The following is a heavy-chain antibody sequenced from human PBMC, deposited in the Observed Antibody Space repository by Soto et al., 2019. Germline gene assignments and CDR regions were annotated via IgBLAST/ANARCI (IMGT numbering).Heavy chain of an antibody. CDR3: ARLYSYGGIIDY. CDR2: IIPIFGTA. Sequence: SVKVSCKASGGTFSSYAISWVRQAPGQGLEWMGGIIPIFGTANYAQKFQGRVTITADKSTSTAYMELSSLRSEDTAVYYCARLYSYGGIIDYWGQGTLGTVSS. D-gene: IGHD5-18*01. J-gene: IGHJ4*02. CDR1: GGTFSSYA. V-gene: IGHV1-69*06.